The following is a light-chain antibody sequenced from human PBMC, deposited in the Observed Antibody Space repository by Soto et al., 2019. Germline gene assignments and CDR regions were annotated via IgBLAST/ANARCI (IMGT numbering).Light chain of an antibody. Sequence: DIQLTQSPSFLSASVGDRVTITCRASQGISSYLAWYQQKPGKAPKVLIYAASTLQSGVPSRFSGSGSGTEFTLTISSLQPEDSATYYCQQLNSYPRTFGQGTKVEIK. J-gene: IGKJ1*01. CDR3: QQLNSYPRT. V-gene: IGKV1-9*01. CDR2: AAS. CDR1: QGISSY.